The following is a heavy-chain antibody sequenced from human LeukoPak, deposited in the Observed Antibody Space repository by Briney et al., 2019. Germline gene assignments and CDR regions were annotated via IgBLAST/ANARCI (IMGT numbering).Heavy chain of an antibody. CDR1: GGSISSYY. V-gene: IGHV4-4*07. D-gene: IGHD3-10*01. J-gene: IGHJ4*02. CDR3: ARGPPRGRPSRGITMASAYFDY. Sequence: PSETLSLTCTVSGGSISSYYWSWIRQPAGKGLEWIGRIYTSGSTNYNPSLKSRVTMSVDTSKNQFSLKLSSVTAADTAVYYCARGPPRGRPSRGITMASAYFDYWGQGTLVTVSS. CDR2: IYTSGST.